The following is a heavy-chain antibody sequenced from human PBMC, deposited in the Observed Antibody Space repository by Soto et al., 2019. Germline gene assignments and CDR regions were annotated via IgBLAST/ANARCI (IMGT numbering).Heavy chain of an antibody. CDR1: GGSISSSSYY. V-gene: IGHV4-39*01. CDR2: IYYSGST. Sequence: QLQLQESGPGLVKPSETLSLTCTVSGGSISSSSYYWGWIRQPPGKGLEWIGSIYYSGSTYYNPXXQSHVTISVDXXKXQXXLKLSSVTAADTAVYYCARHPRAISVPAASWWFDPWGQGTLVTVSS. D-gene: IGHD2-2*01. CDR3: ARHPRAISVPAASWWFDP. J-gene: IGHJ5*02.